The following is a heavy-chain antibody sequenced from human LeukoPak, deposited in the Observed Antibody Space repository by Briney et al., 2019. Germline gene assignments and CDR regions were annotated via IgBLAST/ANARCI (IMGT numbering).Heavy chain of an antibody. CDR3: ARGDYDILTGYYLDYYYYYMDV. CDR2: INSDGSST. J-gene: IGHJ6*03. Sequence: GGSLRLSCEASRLSFSSYWMHWVRQAPGKGLVWVSRINSDGSSTSYADSVKGRFTISRDNAKNTLYLQMNSLRAEDTAVYYCARGDYDILTGYYLDYYYYYMDVWGKGTTVTISS. V-gene: IGHV3-74*01. D-gene: IGHD3-9*01. CDR1: RLSFSSYW.